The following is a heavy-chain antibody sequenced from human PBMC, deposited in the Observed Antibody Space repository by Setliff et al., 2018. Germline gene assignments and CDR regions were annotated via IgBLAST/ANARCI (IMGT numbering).Heavy chain of an antibody. V-gene: IGHV4-39*07. D-gene: IGHD3-3*01. CDR1: GGSISSSSYY. Sequence: LSLTCTVSGGSISSSSYYWGWIRQPPGKGLEWIGHIYTSGSTNYNPSLKSRVTISVDTSKNQFSLKLSSVTAADTAVYYCARDILNFWSGFVLRYFDLWGRGTLVTVSS. J-gene: IGHJ2*01. CDR2: IYTSGST. CDR3: ARDILNFWSGFVLRYFDL.